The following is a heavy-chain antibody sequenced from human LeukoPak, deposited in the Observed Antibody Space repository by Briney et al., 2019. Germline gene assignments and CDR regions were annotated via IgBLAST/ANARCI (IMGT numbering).Heavy chain of an antibody. CDR2: IKSKTDGGTA. V-gene: IGHV3-15*01. Sequence: PGGSLRLSCAASGFTFSSAWMTWVRQAPGKGLEWVGRIKSKTDGGTAEYAAPVKGRFTISRDDSQNTMYIQMNSLKAEDTAVYYCTTAPDSMDCWGQGTLVTVSS. J-gene: IGHJ4*02. D-gene: IGHD3-3*01. CDR3: TTAPDSMDC. CDR1: GFTFSSAW.